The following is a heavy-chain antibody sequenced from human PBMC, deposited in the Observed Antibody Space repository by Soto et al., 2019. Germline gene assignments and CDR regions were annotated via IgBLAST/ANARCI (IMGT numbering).Heavy chain of an antibody. CDR3: ARDYDFLTGYNRGHTEYSHGMDV. D-gene: IGHD3-9*01. CDR1: GGTFVSYA. J-gene: IGHJ6*02. CDR2: IIPIFDTS. Sequence: SVKVSCKPSGGTFVSYAFIWVRQAPGQGLEWMGGIIPIFDTSNYAQRFQGRVTITADESTTTAYMELSSLTSEDTAIYYCARDYDFLTGYNRGHTEYSHGMDVWGQGTTVTVSS. V-gene: IGHV1-69*01.